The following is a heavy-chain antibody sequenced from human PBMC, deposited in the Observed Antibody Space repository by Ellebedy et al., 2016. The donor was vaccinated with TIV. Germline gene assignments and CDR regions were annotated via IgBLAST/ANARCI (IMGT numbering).Heavy chain of an antibody. CDR2: INPSGGST. V-gene: IGHV1-46*01. D-gene: IGHD5-18*01. CDR1: GYTFTTSY. Sequence: ASVKVSCKASGYTFTTSYIDWVRQAPGQGLEWMGIINPSGGSTTYAQKFQGRITITRDTSTSTVYMELSSLRSEDTAVYYCARVWGGYTYGPSDYWGQGTLVVVSS. CDR3: ARVWGGYTYGPSDY. J-gene: IGHJ4*03.